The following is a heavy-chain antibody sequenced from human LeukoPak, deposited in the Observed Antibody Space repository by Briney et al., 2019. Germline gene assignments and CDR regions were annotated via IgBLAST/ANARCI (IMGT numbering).Heavy chain of an antibody. Sequence: GGSLRLSCAASGFTFSDYSMNWVRQAPGKGLEWISYVGISSGNTKYADSVKGRFTISGDKAKNSLYLQMNSLRVEDTAVYYCARDTKYAFDNWGQGTLVTVSS. J-gene: IGHJ4*02. CDR3: ARDTKYAFDN. CDR2: VGISSGNT. V-gene: IGHV3-48*01. D-gene: IGHD2-2*01. CDR1: GFTFSDYS.